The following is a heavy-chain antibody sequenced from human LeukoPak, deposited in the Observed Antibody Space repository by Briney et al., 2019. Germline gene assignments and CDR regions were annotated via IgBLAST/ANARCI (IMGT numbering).Heavy chain of an antibody. Sequence: GGCLRLSCAASGFTFSSYAMSWVRQAPGKGLEWVSIIPGSGDTTFYADSVKGRFTISRDNSENTLYLQMNSLRAEDTALYYCAKDYSNIPAPANPLFDYWGQGTLVTVSS. J-gene: IGHJ4*02. D-gene: IGHD1-14*01. CDR2: IPGSGDTT. V-gene: IGHV3-23*01. CDR3: AKDYSNIPAPANPLFDY. CDR1: GFTFSSYA.